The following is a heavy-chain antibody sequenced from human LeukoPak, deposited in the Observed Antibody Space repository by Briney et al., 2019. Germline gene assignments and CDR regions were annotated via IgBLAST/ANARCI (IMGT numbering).Heavy chain of an antibody. CDR3: AREVGGYSSSWYYNWFDP. Sequence: GGSLRLSCAASGFTFSSYEMNWVRQAPGKGLEWVSYINSSGSTIYYADSVKGRFTISRDNAKNSLYLQMNSLRAEDTAVYYCAREVGGYSSSWYYNWFDPWGQGTLVTVSS. CDR1: GFTFSSYE. D-gene: IGHD6-13*01. V-gene: IGHV3-48*03. J-gene: IGHJ5*02. CDR2: INSSGSTI.